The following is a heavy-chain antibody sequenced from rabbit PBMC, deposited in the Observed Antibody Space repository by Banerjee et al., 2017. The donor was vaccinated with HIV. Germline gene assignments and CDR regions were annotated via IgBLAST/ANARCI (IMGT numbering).Heavy chain of an antibody. CDR1: GFSFSSSQW. J-gene: IGHJ3*01. CDR2: IYAGSSGST. CDR3: ARDLAGVTGWNFGL. Sequence: EESGGGLVQPEGSLTLTCTASGFSFSSSQWICWVRQAPGKGLEWIACIYAGSSGSTYYANWAKGRFTISKTSSTTVTLQMTSLTAADTATYFCARDLAGVTGWNFGLWGQGTLVTVS. V-gene: IGHV1S45*01. D-gene: IGHD4-1*01.